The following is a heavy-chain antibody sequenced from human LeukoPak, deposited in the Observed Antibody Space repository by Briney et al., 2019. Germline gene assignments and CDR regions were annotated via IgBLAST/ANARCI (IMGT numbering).Heavy chain of an antibody. CDR3: ARDFYYDSSGYPNWFDP. CDR1: GYTFTSYD. Sequence: ASVKVSCKASGYTFTSYDINWVRQATGQGLEWMGWMNPNSGNTGYAQKFQGRVTMTRNTSISTAYMELSSLRSEDTAVYYCARDFYYDSSGYPNWFDPWGQGTLVTVSS. D-gene: IGHD3-22*01. J-gene: IGHJ5*02. V-gene: IGHV1-8*01. CDR2: MNPNSGNT.